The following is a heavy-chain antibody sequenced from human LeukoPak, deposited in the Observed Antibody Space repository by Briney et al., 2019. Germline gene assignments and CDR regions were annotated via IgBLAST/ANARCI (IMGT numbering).Heavy chain of an antibody. CDR2: ISYDGSNK. CDR3: AKAELVVTAIYYMDV. D-gene: IGHD2-21*02. Sequence: QAGGSLRLSCAASGFTFSNYGMHWVRQAPGKGLEWVAVISYDGSNKYYADSVKGRFTISRDNSKNTLYLQMNSLRGEDTAVYYCAKAELVVTAIYYMDVWGKGTTVTVSS. CDR1: GFTFSNYG. V-gene: IGHV3-30*18. J-gene: IGHJ6*03.